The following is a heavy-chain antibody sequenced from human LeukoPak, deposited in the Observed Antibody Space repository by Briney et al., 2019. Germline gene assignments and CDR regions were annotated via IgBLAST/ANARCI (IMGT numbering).Heavy chain of an antibody. J-gene: IGHJ5*02. CDR3: ARVRQRGLTITNNWFDP. CDR2: IYTSGST. CDR1: GGSISSYY. V-gene: IGHV4-4*07. D-gene: IGHD5-12*01. Sequence: SETLSLTCTVSGGSISSYYWSWIRQPAGKGLEWIGRIYTSGSTNYNPSLKSRVTMSVDTSKNQFSLKLSSVTAADTAVYYCARVRQRGLTITNNWFDPWGQGTLVTVSS.